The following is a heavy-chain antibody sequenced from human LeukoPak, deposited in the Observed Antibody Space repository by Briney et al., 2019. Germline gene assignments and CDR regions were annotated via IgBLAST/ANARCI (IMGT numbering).Heavy chain of an antibody. CDR2: INPNSGDT. J-gene: IGHJ4*02. D-gene: IGHD6-13*01. CDR3: ARAEQQLAYDY. V-gene: IGHV1-2*02. CDR1: GYTFTGYY. Sequence: GASVKVSCKASGYTFTGYYIHWVRQAPGQGLEWMGWINPNSGDTNYAQKFQGRVTMTRDTSISTAYMELSRLRSDDTAVYYCARAEQQLAYDYWGQGTLVTVSS.